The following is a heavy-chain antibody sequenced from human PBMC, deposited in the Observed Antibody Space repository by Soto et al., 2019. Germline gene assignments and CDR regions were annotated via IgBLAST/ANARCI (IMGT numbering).Heavy chain of an antibody. J-gene: IGHJ3*02. D-gene: IGHD1-7*01. CDR2: IKQDGSEK. CDR1: GFTFSSYW. Sequence: GGSLRLYCAASGFTFSSYWMSWFRQAPGKGLEWVANIKQDGSEKYYVDSVKGRFTISRDNAKNSLYLQMNSLRAEDTAVYYCARGIPSISGTTAFDIWGQATMVTVSS. V-gene: IGHV3-7*01. CDR3: ARGIPSISGTTAFDI.